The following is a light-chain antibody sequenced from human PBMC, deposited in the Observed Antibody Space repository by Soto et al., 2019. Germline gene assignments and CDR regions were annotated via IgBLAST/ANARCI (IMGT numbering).Light chain of an antibody. CDR1: QSVSSN. CDR3: QQYNNWPPWT. V-gene: IGKV3-15*01. J-gene: IGKJ1*01. CDR2: GAS. Sequence: EIVMTQSPATLSVSPGERATLSCRASQSVSSNLAGYQQKPGQAPRLLIYGASTRATGIPARFSGSGSGTEFTLTVSSMQSEDFAVYYCQQYNNWPPWTFGQGPQVEIK.